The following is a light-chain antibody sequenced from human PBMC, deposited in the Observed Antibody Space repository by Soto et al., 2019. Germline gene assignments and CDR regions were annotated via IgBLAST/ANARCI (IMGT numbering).Light chain of an antibody. CDR2: EVS. CDR1: TGAVGAYKY. Sequence: QSALTQPPSASGSPGQSVTFSCTGTTGAVGAYKYVSCYQQYPGKAPNLMFYEVSKRPSGVPDRFSGSKSGNTASLTVSGLQAEDEADYYCTSYVGSNIWVFGGGTKLTVL. J-gene: IGLJ3*02. V-gene: IGLV2-8*01. CDR3: TSYVGSNIWV.